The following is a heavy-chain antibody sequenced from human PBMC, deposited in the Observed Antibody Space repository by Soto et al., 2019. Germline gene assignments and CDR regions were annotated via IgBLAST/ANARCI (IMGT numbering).Heavy chain of an antibody. V-gene: IGHV4-34*01. CDR1: GGSFSGYY. D-gene: IGHD5-12*01. J-gene: IGHJ5*02. CDR3: ARAGKMATRLMERWFDP. Sequence: SETLSLTCAVYGGSFSGYYWSWIRQPPGKGLEWIGEVNHSGSTNYNPSLKSRVTISVDTSKNQFSLKLSSVTAADTAVYYCARAGKMATRLMERWFDPWGQGTLVTVSS. CDR2: VNHSGST.